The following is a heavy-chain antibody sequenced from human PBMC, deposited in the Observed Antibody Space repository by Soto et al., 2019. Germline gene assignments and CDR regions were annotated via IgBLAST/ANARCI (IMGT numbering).Heavy chain of an antibody. CDR2: IYWEDDK. D-gene: IGHD2-15*01. J-gene: IGHJ4*02. Sequence: QITLKESGPTLVKPTQTLTLTCTFSGFSLSTIAVGVGWIRHPPGKTLEGLAFIYWEDDKRYSPSLKSSLTIDKDTSENQVVLAINNIDPVDTDTFYFGRLVVAGPTYYFDYGGQGTLVNVSS. V-gene: IGHV2-5*02. CDR3: GRLVVAGPTYYFDY. CDR1: GFSLSTIAVG.